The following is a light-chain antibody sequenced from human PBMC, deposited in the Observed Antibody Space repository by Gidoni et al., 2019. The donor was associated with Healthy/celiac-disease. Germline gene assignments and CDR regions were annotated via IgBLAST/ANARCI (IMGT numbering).Light chain of an antibody. Sequence: QSALTPPASVSGAPGQPFTISCTGTSSDVGGYNYVSWYQQHPGKAPKLMIYDVSNRPSGVSNRFSGSKSGNTASLTISGLQAEDEADYYCSSYTSSSTLVFGGGTKLTVL. CDR2: DVS. J-gene: IGLJ2*01. CDR1: SSDVGGYNY. CDR3: SSYTSSSTLV. V-gene: IGLV2-14*03.